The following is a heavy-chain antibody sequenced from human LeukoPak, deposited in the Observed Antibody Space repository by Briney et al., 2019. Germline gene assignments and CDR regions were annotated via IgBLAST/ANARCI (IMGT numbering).Heavy chain of an antibody. D-gene: IGHD6-13*01. CDR1: GFTFDNYA. CDR2: ISRNSGSI. J-gene: IGHJ4*02. V-gene: IGHV3-9*01. CDR3: VKGRTYLAAAGTLLFDS. Sequence: GRSLRLSCAASGFTFDNYAMHWVRQAPGKGLEWVSGISRNSGSIDYADSVKGRFTISRDNAKNSLYVQMNSLRVEDTGLYYCVKGRTYLAAAGTLLFDSWGQGILVTVSS.